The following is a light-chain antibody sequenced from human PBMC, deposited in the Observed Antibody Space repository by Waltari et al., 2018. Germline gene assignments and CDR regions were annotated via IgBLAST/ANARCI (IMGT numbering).Light chain of an antibody. V-gene: IGLV2-8*01. CDR1: ASDGS. CDR3: SSDAVSDNFYD. Sequence: QSALTQPPSASGSPGQSVTISCTRTASDGSGPWSHPHPGKAPKLLIYEVSKRPSGVPARFSGSKSGKTASLTVSGLQTEDEADYYCSSDAVSDNFYDFGTGTRVTVL. CDR2: EVS. J-gene: IGLJ1*01.